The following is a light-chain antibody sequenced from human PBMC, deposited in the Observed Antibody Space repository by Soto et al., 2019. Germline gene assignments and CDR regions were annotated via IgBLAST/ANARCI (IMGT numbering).Light chain of an antibody. Sequence: EIVLTQSPGTLSLSPGERVTLSCRASQTISSNYLAWYHQKPGQAPGLLIHGASTRATGIAARFSGSVSGTEFTLTISGLQSEEFAVYYCQQRSIRPLTFGQWTRLEIK. J-gene: IGKJ5*01. V-gene: IGKV3-11*01. CDR3: QQRSIRPLT. CDR2: GAS. CDR1: QTISSNY.